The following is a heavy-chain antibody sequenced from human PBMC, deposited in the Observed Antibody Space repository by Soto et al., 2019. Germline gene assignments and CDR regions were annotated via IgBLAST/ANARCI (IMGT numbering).Heavy chain of an antibody. V-gene: IGHV4-39*01. CDR3: ARRISTSGSGFDP. CDR2: IYYTGTT. Sequence: QLQLQESGPGLVKPSETLSLTCTVSGGSISSSVYYWGWIRQPPGKGLEWIGTIYYTGTTYYNPSLKSRVXXSXDXSKNQFSLKLSSVTAADTSVYFCARRISTSGSGFDPWGQGTLVTVSS. J-gene: IGHJ5*02. D-gene: IGHD2-2*01. CDR1: GGSISSSVYY.